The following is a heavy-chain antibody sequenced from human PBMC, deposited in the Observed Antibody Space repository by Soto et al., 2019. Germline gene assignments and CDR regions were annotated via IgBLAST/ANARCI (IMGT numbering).Heavy chain of an antibody. CDR1: GGSFSCYY. V-gene: IGHV4-34*01. CDR2: INHSGST. J-gene: IGHJ6*02. CDR3: ARGILLWFGESYYYYYGMDV. Sequence: PSETLSLTCAVYGGSFSCYYWSWIRQPPGKGLEWIGEINHSGSTNYNPSLKSRVPISVDTSKNQFSLKLSSVTAADTAVYYCARGILLWFGESYYYYYGMDVWGQGTTVTVSS. D-gene: IGHD3-10*01.